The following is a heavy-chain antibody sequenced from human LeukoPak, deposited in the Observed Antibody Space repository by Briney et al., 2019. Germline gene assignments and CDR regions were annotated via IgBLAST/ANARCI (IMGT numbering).Heavy chain of an antibody. CDR1: GGSISSYY. J-gene: IGHJ6*02. D-gene: IGHD4-23*01. V-gene: IGHV4-4*07. CDR3: ARWATVVTNYYYGMDV. Sequence: SETLSLTCTVSGGSISSYYWSWIRQPAGKGLEWIGRIYTSGSTNYNPSLKSRVTMSVDTPKNQFSLKLSSVTAADTAVYYCARWATVVTNYYYGMDVWGQGTTVTVSS. CDR2: IYTSGST.